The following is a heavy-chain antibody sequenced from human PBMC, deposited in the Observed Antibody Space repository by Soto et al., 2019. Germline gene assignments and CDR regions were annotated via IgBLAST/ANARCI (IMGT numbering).Heavy chain of an antibody. J-gene: IGHJ1*01. Sequence: SLRLSCTVSGFTFGDYAVNWARQAPGKGLEWVGFIRSKAYGGTTEYAASVKGRFTISRDDSKTIAYLQMNSLKTEDRAVEYCGRSFLSGPDDWGQGTLVTVAS. CDR2: IRSKAYGGTT. D-gene: IGHD3-3*01. CDR1: GFTFGDYA. CDR3: GRSFLSGPDD. V-gene: IGHV3-49*04.